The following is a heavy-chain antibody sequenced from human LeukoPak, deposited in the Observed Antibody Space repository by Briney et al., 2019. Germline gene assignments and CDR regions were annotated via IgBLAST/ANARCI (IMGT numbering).Heavy chain of an antibody. D-gene: IGHD2-15*01. CDR1: GGSISSYY. Sequence: SETLSLTCTVSGGSISSYYWSWIRQPPGKGLEWIGYIYYSGSTNYNPSLKSRVTISVDTSKNQFSLKLSSVTAADTAVYYCARDRRYCSSGSCYYYYGMDVWGKGTTVTVSS. CDR2: IYYSGST. J-gene: IGHJ6*04. CDR3: ARDRRYCSSGSCYYYYGMDV. V-gene: IGHV4-59*01.